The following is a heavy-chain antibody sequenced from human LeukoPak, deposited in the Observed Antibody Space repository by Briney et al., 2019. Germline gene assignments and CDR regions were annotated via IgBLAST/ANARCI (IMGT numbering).Heavy chain of an antibody. CDR3: ASAYRAFDHQGARYYYYMDV. CDR2: IYYSGST. J-gene: IGHJ6*03. V-gene: IGHV4-59*01. Sequence: SETLSLTCTVSGGSISSYYWSWIRQPPGKGLEWIGYIYYSGSTNYNPSLKSRVTISVDKSKHRFSLKLSSVPAADMAVYYCASAYRAFDHQGARYYYYMDVWGKGTTVTVSS. D-gene: IGHD1-26*01. CDR1: GGSISSYY.